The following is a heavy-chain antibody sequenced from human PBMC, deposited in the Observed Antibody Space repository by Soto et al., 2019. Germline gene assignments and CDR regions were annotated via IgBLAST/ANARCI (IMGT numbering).Heavy chain of an antibody. CDR2: IYYSGST. CDR1: GGSISSSSYY. V-gene: IGHV4-39*01. CDR3: ARITIFGVVIRYGMDV. Sequence: QLQLQESGPGLVKPSETLSLTCTVSGGSISSSSYYWGWIRQPPGKGLEWIGSIYYSGSTYYTPSLKSRVTISVDTSKNQFSLKLSSVTAADTAVYYCARITIFGVVIRYGMDVWGQGTTVTVSS. D-gene: IGHD3-3*01. J-gene: IGHJ6*02.